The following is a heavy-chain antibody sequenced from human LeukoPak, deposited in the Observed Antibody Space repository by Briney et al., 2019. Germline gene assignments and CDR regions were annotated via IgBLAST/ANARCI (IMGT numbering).Heavy chain of an antibody. CDR3: ATDYRYSNSFDY. V-gene: IGHV1-24*01. CDR1: GYTLTELS. Sequence: ASAKVSCKVSGYTLTELSMHWVRQAPGKGLEWMGGFDPEDGETIYAQKFQGRVTMTEDTSTDTAYMELSSLRSEDTAVYYCATDYRYSNSFDYWGQGTLVTVSS. D-gene: IGHD4-11*01. CDR2: FDPEDGET. J-gene: IGHJ4*02.